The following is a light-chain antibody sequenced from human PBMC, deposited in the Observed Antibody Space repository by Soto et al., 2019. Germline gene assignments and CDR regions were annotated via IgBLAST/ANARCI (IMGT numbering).Light chain of an antibody. Sequence: EVVMTQSPATLSVSPGERATLSCRASQSVSTNLAWYQQNPGQAPRLLIFDASTRATGVPARFSGSGSGTEFTLTINNLEPEDFAVYYCQQRNVWPPITFGQGTRLEIK. J-gene: IGKJ5*01. CDR3: QQRNVWPPIT. V-gene: IGKV3-15*01. CDR1: QSVSTN. CDR2: DAS.